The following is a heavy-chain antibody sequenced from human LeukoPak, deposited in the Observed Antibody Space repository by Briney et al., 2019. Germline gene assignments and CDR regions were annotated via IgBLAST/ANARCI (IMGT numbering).Heavy chain of an antibody. D-gene: IGHD3-3*01. J-gene: IGHJ6*03. Sequence: SETLSLTCAVSGGSISSSNWWSWVRQPPGKGLEWIGEIYHSGSTSYNPSLKSRVTISVDKSKNQFSLKLSSVTAADTAVYYCARGNDFWSGYYLGYYYYYMDVWGKGTTVTVSS. CDR2: IYHSGST. CDR1: GGSISSSNW. V-gene: IGHV4-4*02. CDR3: ARGNDFWSGYYLGYYYYYMDV.